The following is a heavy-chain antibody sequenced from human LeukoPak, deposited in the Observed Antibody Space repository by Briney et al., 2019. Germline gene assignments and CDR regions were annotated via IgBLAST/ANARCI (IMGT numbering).Heavy chain of an antibody. Sequence: ASVKVSCKASGYTFTGYYMHWVRQAPGQGLEWMGWINPNSGGTNYAQKFQGRVTMTRDTSISTAYMELSRLRSDDTAVYYCARSDCYGSGSHWDDAFDIWGQGTMVTVSS. CDR3: ARSDCYGSGSHWDDAFDI. V-gene: IGHV1-2*02. CDR2: INPNSGGT. CDR1: GYTFTGYY. D-gene: IGHD3-10*01. J-gene: IGHJ3*02.